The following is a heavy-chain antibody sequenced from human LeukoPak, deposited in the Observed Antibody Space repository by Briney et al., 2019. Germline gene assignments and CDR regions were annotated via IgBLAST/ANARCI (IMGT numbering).Heavy chain of an antibody. CDR2: IYYSGST. CDR1: GGSISSYY. D-gene: IGHD2-15*01. V-gene: IGHV4-59*01. J-gene: IGHJ4*02. Sequence: PSETLSLTCTVSGGSISSYYWSWIRQPPGTGLEWIGYIYYSGSTKYNPSLKSRVSISGDPSKNQFSLKLSSVTAADTAVYYCARGFCSGGSCYSAIFDYWGQGTLVTVSS. CDR3: ARGFCSGGSCYSAIFDY.